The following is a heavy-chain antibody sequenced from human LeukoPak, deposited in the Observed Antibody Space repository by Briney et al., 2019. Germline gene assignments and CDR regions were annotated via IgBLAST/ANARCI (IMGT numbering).Heavy chain of an antibody. V-gene: IGHV4-39*07. D-gene: IGHD5-18*01. Sequence: SETLSLTCTVSGGSIRSSYYYWGWIRQPPGKGLKWIGSIYDSGSTYYNPSLKSRVTISVDTSKNQFSLKLSSVTAADTAVYYCAREAMVTSPGAFDIWGQGTMVTVSS. J-gene: IGHJ3*02. CDR2: IYDSGST. CDR1: GGSIRSSYYY. CDR3: AREAMVTSPGAFDI.